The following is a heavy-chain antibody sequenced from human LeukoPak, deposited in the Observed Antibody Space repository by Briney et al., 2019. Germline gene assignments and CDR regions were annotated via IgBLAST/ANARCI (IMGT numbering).Heavy chain of an antibody. CDR3: AIGPSMVRERSWFDP. Sequence: ASVKVSCKASGYTFTGYYMHWVRRAPGQWLEWMGWINPNSGGTNYAQKFQGRVTMTRDTSISTAHMELSRLRSDDTAVYYCAIGPSMVRERSWFDPWGQGTLVTVSS. J-gene: IGHJ5*02. CDR1: GYTFTGYY. D-gene: IGHD3-10*01. CDR2: INPNSGGT. V-gene: IGHV1-2*02.